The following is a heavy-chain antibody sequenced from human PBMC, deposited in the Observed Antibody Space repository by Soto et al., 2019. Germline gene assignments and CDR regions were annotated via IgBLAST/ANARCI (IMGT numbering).Heavy chain of an antibody. Sequence: GGSLRLSCAASGFTFSSYAMHWVRQAPGKGLEWVAVISYDGSNKYYADSVKGRFTISRDNSKNTLYLQMNSLRAEDTAVYYCARAPGGDTGDYYYYGMDVWGQGTTVTVSS. CDR3: ARAPGGDTGDYYYYGMDV. V-gene: IGHV3-30-3*01. D-gene: IGHD5-18*01. CDR1: GFTFSSYA. CDR2: ISYDGSNK. J-gene: IGHJ6*02.